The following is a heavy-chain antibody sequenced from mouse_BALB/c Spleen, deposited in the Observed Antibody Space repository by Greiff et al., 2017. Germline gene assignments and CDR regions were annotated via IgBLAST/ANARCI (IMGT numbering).Heavy chain of an antibody. CDR1: GYTFTSYW. Sequence: QVQLQQSGAELAKPGASVKMSCKASGYTFTSYWMHWVKQRPGQGLEWIGYINPSTGYTEYNQKFKDKATLTADKSSSTAYMQLSSLTSEDSAVYYCARGHYYGSSYVDYFDYWGQGTTLTVSS. V-gene: IGHV1-7*01. CDR2: INPSTGYT. D-gene: IGHD1-1*01. J-gene: IGHJ2*01. CDR3: ARGHYYGSSYVDYFDY.